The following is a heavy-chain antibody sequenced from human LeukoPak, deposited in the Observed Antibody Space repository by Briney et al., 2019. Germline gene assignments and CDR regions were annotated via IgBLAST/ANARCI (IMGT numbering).Heavy chain of an antibody. V-gene: IGHV1-18*01. CDR2: ISAYNGNT. D-gene: IGHD6-13*01. CDR1: GYTFTSYG. Sequence: ASVKLSCTASGYTFTSYGISWVRQAPGQPLEWMGWISAYNGNTNYEQKLQGRVTMTTDTSTSTDYMELRSVRSDDSAVYYCAREGRIAAAVLDYWGQGTLVTVSS. CDR3: AREGRIAAAVLDY. J-gene: IGHJ4*02.